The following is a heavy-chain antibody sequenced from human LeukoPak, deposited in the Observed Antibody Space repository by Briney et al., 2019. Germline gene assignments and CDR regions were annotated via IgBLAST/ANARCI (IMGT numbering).Heavy chain of an antibody. D-gene: IGHD2-2*01. CDR3: ARSYQLDY. J-gene: IGHJ4*02. CDR1: GFYFGSFW. CDR2: IKYDGSKI. V-gene: IGHV3-7*01. Sequence: PGGSLRLSCVVSGFYFGSFWMTWVRQAPGKGLDWVANIKYDGSKIYYADSVKGRFTISRDNAKNSLYLQLNNLRVEDTAVYYCARSYQLDYWGQGTLVTVSS.